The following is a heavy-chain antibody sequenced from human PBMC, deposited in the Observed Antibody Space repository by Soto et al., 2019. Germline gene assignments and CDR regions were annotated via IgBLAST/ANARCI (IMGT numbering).Heavy chain of an antibody. Sequence: QVQLVESGGGVVQPGRSLRLSCAASGFTFSSYAMHWVRQAPGKGLEWVAVISYDGSNKYYADSVKGRFTISRDNSKNTLYLQMNSLRAEDTAVYYCARGDGLLWFGELPWFDPWGQGTLVTVSS. CDR2: ISYDGSNK. V-gene: IGHV3-30-3*01. J-gene: IGHJ5*02. D-gene: IGHD3-10*01. CDR1: GFTFSSYA. CDR3: ARGDGLLWFGELPWFDP.